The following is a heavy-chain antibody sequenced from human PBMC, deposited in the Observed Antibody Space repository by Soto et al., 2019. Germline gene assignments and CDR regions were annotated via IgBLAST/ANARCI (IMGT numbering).Heavy chain of an antibody. D-gene: IGHD3-10*01. V-gene: IGHV4-61*01. CDR3: ARYGSGSSVWFDP. CDR2: IYYSGST. CDR1: GASVRSDSYY. J-gene: IGHJ5*02. Sequence: SETLSLTCTVSGASVRSDSYYWSWIRQPPGKGLEWIGYIYYSGSTNYNPSLKSRVTILKDTSKNQFSLKLSSVTAADTAVYYCARYGSGSSVWFDPWGQGTLVTVSS.